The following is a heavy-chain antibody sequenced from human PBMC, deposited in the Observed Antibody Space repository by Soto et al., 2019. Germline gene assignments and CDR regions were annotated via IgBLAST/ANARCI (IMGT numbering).Heavy chain of an antibody. V-gene: IGHV1-69*01. D-gene: IGHD2-15*01. CDR3: ASFPCSGGSCYLALLDY. J-gene: IGHJ4*02. CDR1: GGTFSSYA. Sequence: QVQLVQSGAEVKKPGSSVKVSCKASGGTFSSYAISWVRQAPGQGLEWMGGIIPIFGTANYAQKFQGRVTITADESTSTAYMELSSLRSEDTAVYYFASFPCSGGSCYLALLDYWGRGTLVTVSS. CDR2: IIPIFGTA.